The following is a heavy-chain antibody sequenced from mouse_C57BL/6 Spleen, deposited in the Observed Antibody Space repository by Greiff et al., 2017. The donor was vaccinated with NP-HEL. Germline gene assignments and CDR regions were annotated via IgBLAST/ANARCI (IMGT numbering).Heavy chain of an antibody. CDR3: VREGIYDGHRYYYAMDY. CDR1: GFTFNTYA. V-gene: IGHV10-3*01. J-gene: IGHJ4*01. CDR2: IRSKSSNYAT. Sequence: EAGGGLVPPTGSLKLSCAASGFTFNTYAMHWVRQAPGKGLEWVARIRSKSSNYATYYADSVKDRFTISRDDSQSMLYLQMNNLKTEDTAMYYCVREGIYDGHRYYYAMDYWGQGTSVTVSS. D-gene: IGHD2-3*01.